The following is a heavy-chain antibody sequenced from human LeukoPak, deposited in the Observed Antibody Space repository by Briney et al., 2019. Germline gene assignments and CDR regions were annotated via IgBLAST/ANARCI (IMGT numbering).Heavy chain of an antibody. V-gene: IGHV4-34*01. CDR3: AGGKTNYFAD. CDR1: GGSFSGYY. J-gene: IGHJ4*02. Sequence: KSSETLSLTCAVYGGSFSGYYWSWIRQPPGKGLEWIGEINHSGSTNYNPSLKSRVTISVDTSKNQFSLKLSSVTAADTAVYYCAGGKTNYFADGGQATLATVSS. D-gene: IGHD1-7*01. CDR2: INHSGST.